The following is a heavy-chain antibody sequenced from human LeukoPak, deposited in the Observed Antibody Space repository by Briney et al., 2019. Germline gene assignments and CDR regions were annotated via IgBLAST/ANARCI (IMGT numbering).Heavy chain of an antibody. V-gene: IGHV3-21*01. Sequence: GGSLSLSCPASGFTLSSYSMNWVGPAAGKGLEWVSSITSSSSYIYYAASVKGRFTISRDNAKNTLYLQMNSLRAENTAVYYCARASGYTSGWYDYAFDIWGQGTMVTVSS. CDR2: ITSSSSYI. CDR3: ARASGYTSGWYDYAFDI. CDR1: GFTLSSYS. J-gene: IGHJ3*02. D-gene: IGHD6-19*01.